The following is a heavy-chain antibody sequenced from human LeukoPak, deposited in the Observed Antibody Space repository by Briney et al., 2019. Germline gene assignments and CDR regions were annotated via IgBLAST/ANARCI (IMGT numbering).Heavy chain of an antibody. Sequence: PGGSLRLSCAASGFTFSNAWMNWVRQAPGKGLEWVGRIKRIIDGGTTDYAAPVKGRFTVSRDDSINTLYLQMSSLKTEDTAVYYCAAQGGSGDLRYWGQGTLVTDSS. CDR3: AAQGGSGDLRY. CDR2: IKRIIDGGTT. CDR1: GFTFSNAW. J-gene: IGHJ4*02. D-gene: IGHD4-17*01. V-gene: IGHV3-15*01.